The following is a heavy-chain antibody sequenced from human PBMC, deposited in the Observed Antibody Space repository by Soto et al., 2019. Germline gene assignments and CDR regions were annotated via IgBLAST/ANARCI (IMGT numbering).Heavy chain of an antibody. CDR3: ARSSTPEDIVVVPAASNDAFDI. Sequence: GASVKVSCKASGYTFTSYAMHWVRQAPGQRLEWMGWINAGNGNTKYSQKFQGRVTITRDTSASTAYMELSSLRSEDTAVYYCARSSTPEDIVVVPAASNDAFDIWGQGTMVTV. J-gene: IGHJ3*02. V-gene: IGHV1-3*01. CDR1: GYTFTSYA. D-gene: IGHD2-2*01. CDR2: INAGNGNT.